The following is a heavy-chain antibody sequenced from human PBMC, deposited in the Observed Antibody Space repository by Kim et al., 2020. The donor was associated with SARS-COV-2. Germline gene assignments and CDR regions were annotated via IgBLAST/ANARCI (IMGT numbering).Heavy chain of an antibody. V-gene: IGHV4-59*01. CDR3: ARDRPGYGSYYYGMDV. Sequence: SLKSRVTITVDTSKNQFSLKLSSVTAADTAVYYCARDRPGYGSYYYGMDVWGQGTTVTVSS. J-gene: IGHJ6*02. D-gene: IGHD6-13*01.